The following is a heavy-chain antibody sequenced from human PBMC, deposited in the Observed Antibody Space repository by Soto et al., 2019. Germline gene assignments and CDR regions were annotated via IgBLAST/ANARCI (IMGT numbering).Heavy chain of an antibody. CDR1: GFTFSSYA. Sequence: PGGSLRLSCAASGFTFSSYAMSWVRQAPGKGLEWVSAISGSGGSTYYADSVKGRFTISRDNSKNTLYLQMNSLRAEDTAVYYCAKDGNYDYIWGSYRPFDYWGQGTLVTVSS. CDR3: AKDGNYDYIWGSYRPFDY. J-gene: IGHJ4*02. D-gene: IGHD3-16*02. CDR2: ISGSGGST. V-gene: IGHV3-23*01.